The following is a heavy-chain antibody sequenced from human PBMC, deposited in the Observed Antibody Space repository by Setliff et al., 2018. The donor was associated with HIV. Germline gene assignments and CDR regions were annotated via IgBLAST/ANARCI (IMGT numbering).Heavy chain of an antibody. Sequence: ASETLSLTCAVSGYSVSSGYYWAWIRQAPGKGLQWIGQMYYTGTTDYNPSLSSRVTISQDKSRNQFSLKLTSVTATDTAIYYRARGVGIGGNWFDPWGQGIMVTVSS. V-gene: IGHV4-38-2*01. CDR2: MYYTGTT. CDR3: ARGVGIGGNWFDP. D-gene: IGHD2-15*01. CDR1: GYSVSSGYY. J-gene: IGHJ5*02.